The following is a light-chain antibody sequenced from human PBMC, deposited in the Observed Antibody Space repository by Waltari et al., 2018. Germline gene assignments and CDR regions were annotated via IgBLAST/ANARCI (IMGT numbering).Light chain of an antibody. CDR2: EAS. J-gene: IGKJ4*01. CDR3: QSYNHAPLT. CDR1: QDISNY. Sequence: DIQMTQSPSSLSASLGDTVTISCRASQDISNYVAWYQQIPGKLPRLLVFEASTLQSGVPSRFFGRGSGTEFTLTIRSLQAEDVATYSCQSYNHAPLTFGGGTRVEIK. V-gene: IGKV1-27*01.